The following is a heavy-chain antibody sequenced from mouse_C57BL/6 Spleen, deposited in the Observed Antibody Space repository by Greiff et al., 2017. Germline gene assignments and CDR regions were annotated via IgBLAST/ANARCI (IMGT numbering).Heavy chain of an antibody. Sequence: VKLMESGPELVKPGASVKISCKASGYAFSSSWMNWVKQRPGKGLEWIGRIYPGDGDTNYNGKFKGKATLTADKSSSTAYMQLSSLTAEDSAVYCCARQDNSAWFAYWGQGTLVTVSA. V-gene: IGHV1-82*01. D-gene: IGHD1-3*01. CDR2: IYPGDGDT. CDR1: GYAFSSSW. CDR3: ARQDNSAWFAY. J-gene: IGHJ3*01.